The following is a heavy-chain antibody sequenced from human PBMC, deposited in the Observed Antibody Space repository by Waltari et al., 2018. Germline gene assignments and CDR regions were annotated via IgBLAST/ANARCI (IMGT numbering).Heavy chain of an antibody. J-gene: IGHJ6*02. V-gene: IGHV4-39*01. CDR3: ARWRGSIYGMDV. CDR1: GGSISRRSYY. CDR2: IYYSGST. Sequence: QLQLQESGPGLVKPSETLSLTCTVSGGSISRRSYYWGWIRQPPGKGLEWIGSIYYSGSTYYNPSLKSRVTISVDTSKNQFSLKLSSVTAADTAVYYCARWRGSIYGMDVWGQGTTVTVSS. D-gene: IGHD3-3*01.